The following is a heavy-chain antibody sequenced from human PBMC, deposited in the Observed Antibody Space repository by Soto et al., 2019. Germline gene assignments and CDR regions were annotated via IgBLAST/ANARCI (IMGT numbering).Heavy chain of an antibody. CDR1: GYTFIRYG. V-gene: IGHV1-18*01. CDR3: ARGGYYDNVWGKLSHYGLDV. D-gene: IGHD3-16*01. CDR2: ISPYNDQT. J-gene: IGHJ6*02. Sequence: QVQLVQSASEVMKPGASVKVSCKASGYTFIRYGITWVRQAPGQRLGWMGWISPYNDQTIYAQKLQGRVTMTADTSTRTVYMQLRSLKSDDPAVYYCARGGYYDNVWGKLSHYGLDVWGQGTSVTVSS.